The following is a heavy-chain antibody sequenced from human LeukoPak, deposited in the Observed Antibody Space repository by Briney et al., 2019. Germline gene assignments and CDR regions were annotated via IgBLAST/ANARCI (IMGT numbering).Heavy chain of an antibody. CDR2: INHSGRS. D-gene: IGHD3-10*01. J-gene: IGHJ4*02. Sequence: PETLSRTCAVYGGSFSGYYWSWIGQPPGKGLEWIGEINHSGRSNYNPSLKSRVTISGDTTKNQCALKLSSVTAADTAVYYCARGDYLWGQGTLVTVSS. V-gene: IGHV4-34*01. CDR3: ARGDYL. CDR1: GGSFSGYY.